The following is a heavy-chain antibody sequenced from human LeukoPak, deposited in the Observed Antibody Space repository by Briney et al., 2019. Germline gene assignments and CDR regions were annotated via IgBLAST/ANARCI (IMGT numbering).Heavy chain of an antibody. CDR2: FDPEDGET. CDR1: GYTLTELS. J-gene: IGHJ4*02. CDR3: ARDHSLLGVVAATTALYYFDY. Sequence: ASVKVSCKVSGYTLTELSMHWVRQAPGKGLEWVGGFDPEDGETIYAQKFQGRVTMTEDTSTDTAYMELSSLRSEDTAVYYCARDHSLLGVVAATTALYYFDYWGQGTLVTVSS. D-gene: IGHD2-15*01. V-gene: IGHV1-24*01.